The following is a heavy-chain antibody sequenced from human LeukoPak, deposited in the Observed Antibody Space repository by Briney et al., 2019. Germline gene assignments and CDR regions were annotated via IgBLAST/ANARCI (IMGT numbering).Heavy chain of an antibody. D-gene: IGHD3-22*01. V-gene: IGHV1-69*04. CDR3: ARVAGGYFDNSGYSFDS. CDR2: IIPILGIA. Sequence: SVKVSCKASGGTFSSYAISWVRQAPGQGLEWMGRIIPILGIANYAQKFQGRVTITADKSTSTAYMELSSLRSEDTAVYYCARVAGGYFDNSGYSFDSWGQGTLVTVSS. CDR1: GGTFSSYA. J-gene: IGHJ4*02.